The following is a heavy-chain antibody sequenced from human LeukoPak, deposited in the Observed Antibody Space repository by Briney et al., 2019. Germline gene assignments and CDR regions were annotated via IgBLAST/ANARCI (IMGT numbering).Heavy chain of an antibody. CDR2: SSSSGSTI. Sequence: GGSLRLSCAASGFTLNDYYMSWIRQAPGKGLEWVSYSSSSGSTIYYADSVKGRFAISRDNAKNSLYLQMNSLRAEDTAVYYCARRRDFIDYWGQGTLVTVSS. V-gene: IGHV3-11*01. CDR3: ARRRDFIDY. J-gene: IGHJ4*02. D-gene: IGHD3/OR15-3a*01. CDR1: GFTLNDYY.